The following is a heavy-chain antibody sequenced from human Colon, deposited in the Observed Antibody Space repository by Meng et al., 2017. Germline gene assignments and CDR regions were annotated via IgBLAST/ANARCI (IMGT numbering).Heavy chain of an antibody. Sequence: QIHLVQSGAEWKTPDAPVKVSVPASGCSFTGYGMQWLRQATGKRPEWKGWIYTDDGNRRYSQRYQDRLTITSNTFGRTAQRELRSLRSDDTAVYFCARYERGGSYYLDYWGQGTLVTVSS. CDR1: GCSFTGYG. CDR3: ARYERGGSYYLDY. V-gene: IGHV1-3*04. CDR2: IYTDDGNR. D-gene: IGHD3-16*01. J-gene: IGHJ4*02.